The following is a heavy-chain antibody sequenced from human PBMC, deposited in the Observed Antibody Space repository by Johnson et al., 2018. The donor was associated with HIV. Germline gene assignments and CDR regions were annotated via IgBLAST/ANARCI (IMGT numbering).Heavy chain of an antibody. D-gene: IGHD4-11*01. V-gene: IGHV3-66*02. CDR2: IYSSGTT. CDR1: GFTFSSYA. J-gene: IGHJ3*02. Sequence: VQLVESGGGLVQPGGSLRLSCAASGFTFSSYAMHWVRQAPGKGLEWVSLIYSSGTTDYADSVQGRFTISRDNSKNTLYLQMNSLRTEDTAVYYCARDSRYNNYGGGSVGAFDIWGQGTMVTVSS. CDR3: ARDSRYNNYGGGSVGAFDI.